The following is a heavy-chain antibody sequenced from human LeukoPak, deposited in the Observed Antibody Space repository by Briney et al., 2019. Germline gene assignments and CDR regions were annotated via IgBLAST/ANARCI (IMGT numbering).Heavy chain of an antibody. CDR2: IIPILGIA. D-gene: IGHD4-11*01. Sequence: GASVKVSCKASGGTFSSYAISWVRQAPGQGLEWMGRIIPILGIANYAQKFQGRVTITADKSTSTAYMELSSLRSEDTAVYYCARGTTVTYNWFDPWGQGTLVTASS. J-gene: IGHJ5*02. CDR1: GGTFSSYA. CDR3: ARGTTVTYNWFDP. V-gene: IGHV1-69*04.